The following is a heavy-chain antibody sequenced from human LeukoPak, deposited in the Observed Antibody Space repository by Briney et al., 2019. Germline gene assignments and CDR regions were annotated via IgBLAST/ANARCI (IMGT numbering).Heavy chain of an antibody. J-gene: IGHJ1*01. V-gene: IGHV3-30-3*01. Sequence: LSLTCTVSGYSISSGYYWGWVRQAPGKGLEWVAVISYDGSNKYYADSVKGRFTISRDNSKNTLYLQMNSLRAEDTAVYYCARQPARYYDFWSGYYRYFQHWGQGTLVTVSS. CDR2: ISYDGSNK. CDR3: ARQPARYYDFWSGYYRYFQH. CDR1: GYSISSGY. D-gene: IGHD3-3*01.